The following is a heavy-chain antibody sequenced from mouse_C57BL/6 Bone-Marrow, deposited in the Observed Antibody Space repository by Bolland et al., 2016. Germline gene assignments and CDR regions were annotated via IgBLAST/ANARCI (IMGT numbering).Heavy chain of an antibody. D-gene: IGHD2-12*01. V-gene: IGHV1-26*01. CDR3: VRYYNAMDY. CDR2: T. Sequence: TSYNQKFKGKATLTVDKSSSTAYMELRSLTSEDSAVYYCVRYYNAMDYWGQGTLV. J-gene: IGHJ3*01.